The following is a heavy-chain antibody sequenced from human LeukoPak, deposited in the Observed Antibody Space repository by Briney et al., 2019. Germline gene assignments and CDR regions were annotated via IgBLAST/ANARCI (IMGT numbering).Heavy chain of an antibody. D-gene: IGHD2-2*01. Sequence: PGRSLRLSCAASGFTFSSYAMHWVRQAPGKGLEWVSFIDSSSRYIYQADSVKGRFTISRDNAKSSVFLQMNSLRAEDTAVYYCARVGGHCTSTSCPPPDYWGQGTLVTVSS. CDR1: GFTFSSYA. CDR2: IDSSSRYI. V-gene: IGHV3-21*01. J-gene: IGHJ4*02. CDR3: ARVGGHCTSTSCPPPDY.